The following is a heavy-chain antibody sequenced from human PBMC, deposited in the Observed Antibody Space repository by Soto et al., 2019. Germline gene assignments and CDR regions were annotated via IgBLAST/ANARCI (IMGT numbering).Heavy chain of an antibody. V-gene: IGHV1-3*01. D-gene: IGHD2-15*01. CDR1: GYTFTSYA. CDR2: INAGNGNT. Sequence: ASVKVSCKASGYTFTSYAMHWVRQAPGQRLEWMGWINAGNGNTKYSQKFQGRVTITRDTSASTAYMELSSLRSEDTAVYYCARSSRGQYCSGGSCYIDYWGQGTLVTVSS. J-gene: IGHJ4*02. CDR3: ARSSRGQYCSGGSCYIDY.